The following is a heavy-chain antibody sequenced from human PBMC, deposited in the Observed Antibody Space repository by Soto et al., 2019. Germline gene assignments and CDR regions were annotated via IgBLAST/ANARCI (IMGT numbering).Heavy chain of an antibody. D-gene: IGHD3-3*01. CDR3: ARDGITIFGVVTQNWFDP. CDR2: IIPILGIA. V-gene: IGHV1-69*04. CDR1: GGTFSSYT. J-gene: IGHJ5*02. Sequence: SVKVSCKASGGTFSSYTISWVRQAPGQGLEWMGRIIPILGIANYAQKFQGRVTITADKSTSTAYMELSSLRSEDTAVYYCARDGITIFGVVTQNWFDPWGQGTLVTVSS.